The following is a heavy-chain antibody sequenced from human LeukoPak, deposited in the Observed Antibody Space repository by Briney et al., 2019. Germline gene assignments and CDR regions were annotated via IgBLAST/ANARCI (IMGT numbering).Heavy chain of an antibody. D-gene: IGHD2-8*02. CDR1: GASINGYY. J-gene: IGHJ4*02. CDR2: IYYSGST. V-gene: IGHV4-59*01. CDR3: ARDLVANRYFDH. Sequence: SETLSLTCSVSGASINGYYWSWIRQPPGKGLEWIGHIYYSGSTNYNPSLKSRVTISMDTSKKQFSLKVTSVTAADTAVYYCARDLVANRYFDHWGQGTLVTVSS.